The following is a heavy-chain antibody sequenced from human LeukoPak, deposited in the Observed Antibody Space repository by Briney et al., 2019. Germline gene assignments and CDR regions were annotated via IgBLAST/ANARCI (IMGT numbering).Heavy chain of an antibody. J-gene: IGHJ4*02. CDR3: ASGGMGARKFYSDPFHY. CDR1: GFTVSSNY. Sequence: GGSLRLSCAASGFTVSSNYISWVRQAPTRGLEWVSIIYSAGSTYYADSVRGRFPISRDSSKNTVCLQMNSLGAEDTAVYYCASGGMGARKFYSDPFHYWGQGTLVTVSS. CDR2: IYSAGST. D-gene: IGHD2-15*01. V-gene: IGHV3-53*01.